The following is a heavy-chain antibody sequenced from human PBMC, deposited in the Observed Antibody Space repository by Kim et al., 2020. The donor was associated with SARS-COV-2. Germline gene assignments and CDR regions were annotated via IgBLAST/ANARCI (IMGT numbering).Heavy chain of an antibody. V-gene: IGHV3-21*01. Sequence: GGSLRLSCAASGFTFSSYSMNWVRQAPGKGLEWVSSISSSSSYIYYADSVKGRFTISRDNAKNSLYLQMNSLRAEDTAVYYCARDRGVAGESMEGDYWGQGTLVTVSS. CDR2: ISSSSSYI. J-gene: IGHJ4*02. D-gene: IGHD6-19*01. CDR3: ARDRGVAGESMEGDY. CDR1: GFTFSSYS.